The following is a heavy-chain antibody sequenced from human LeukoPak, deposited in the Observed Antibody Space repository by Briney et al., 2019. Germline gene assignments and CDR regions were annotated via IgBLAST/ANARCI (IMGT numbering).Heavy chain of an antibody. J-gene: IGHJ4*02. Sequence: GASVKVSCKAPGGTFSSYAISWVRQAPGQGLEWMGGIIPIFGTANYAQKFQGRVTITADKSTSTAYMELSSLRSEDTAVYYCARNYGSGSYSRVFDYWGQGTLVTVSS. V-gene: IGHV1-69*06. CDR2: IIPIFGTA. D-gene: IGHD3-10*01. CDR3: ARNYGSGSYSRVFDY. CDR1: GGTFSSYA.